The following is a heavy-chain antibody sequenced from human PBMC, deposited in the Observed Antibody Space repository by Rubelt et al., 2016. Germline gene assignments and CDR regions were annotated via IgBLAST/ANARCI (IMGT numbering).Heavy chain of an antibody. J-gene: IGHJ4*02. CDR1: ISSGGYY. V-gene: IGHV4-31*02. CDR2: IYYSKSA. CDR3: ARAYRYAYGY. D-gene: IGHD3-16*01. Sequence: ISSGGYYWSWIRQHPGKGLEWIGYIYYSKSASYNPSLKSRVTISVDTSKNQFSLKLSSVTAADTAVYYCARAYRYAYGYWGQGTLVTVSS.